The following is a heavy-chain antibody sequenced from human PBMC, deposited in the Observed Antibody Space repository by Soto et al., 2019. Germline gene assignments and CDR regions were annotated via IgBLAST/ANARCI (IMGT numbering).Heavy chain of an antibody. V-gene: IGHV3-23*01. CDR2: ISGSGGST. D-gene: IGHD2-15*01. J-gene: IGHJ4*02. CDR3: AKDLQQVVVAATVDY. CDR1: GFTLSSYA. Sequence: EVQLLESGGGLVQPGGSLRLSCAASGFTLSSYAMSWVRQAPGKGLEWVSAISGSGGSTYYADSVKGRFTISRDNSKNTLYLQMNSLRAEDTAVYYCAKDLQQVVVAATVDYWGQGTLVTVSS.